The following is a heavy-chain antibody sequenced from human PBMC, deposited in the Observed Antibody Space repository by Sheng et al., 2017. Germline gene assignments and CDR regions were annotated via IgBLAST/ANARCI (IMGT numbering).Heavy chain of an antibody. V-gene: IGHV3-23*01. CDR3: AKDGTYYDFWSGYYSPPPYYYYYMDV. Sequence: TASGFTFSSYAMSWVRQAPGKGLEWVSAISGSGGSTYYADSVKGRFTISRDNSKNTLYLQMNSLRAEDTAVYYCAKDGTYYDFWSGYYSPPPYYYYYMDVWGQGTTVTVSS. CDR2: ISGSGGST. D-gene: IGHD3-3*01. CDR1: GFTFSSYA. J-gene: IGHJ6*03.